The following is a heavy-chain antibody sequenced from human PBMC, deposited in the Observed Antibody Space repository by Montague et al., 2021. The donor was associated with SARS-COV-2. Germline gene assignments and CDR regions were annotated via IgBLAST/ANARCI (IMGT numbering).Heavy chain of an antibody. Sequence: SETLSLTCAVYSGSFSDYYWTWIRQPPGKGLEWIGEINHTGSATYNPSLKSRVTLSVDTSKNQFSLKLQSVTAADTAVYYCARGQVTIFGMLIFIPAAGHLDGWGQGTLVTVSS. CDR2: INHTGSA. D-gene: IGHD3-3*01. CDR3: ARGQVTIFGMLIFIPAAGHLDG. J-gene: IGHJ4*02. CDR1: SGSFSDYY. V-gene: IGHV4-34*01.